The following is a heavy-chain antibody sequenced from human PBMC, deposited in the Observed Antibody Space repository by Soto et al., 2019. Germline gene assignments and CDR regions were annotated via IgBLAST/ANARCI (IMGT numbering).Heavy chain of an antibody. Sequence: QVQLQQWGAGLLKPSETLSLTCAVYGGSFSGYYWSWIRQPPGKGLEWIGEVNHSGSINYNPSLKSRVTISVDTSKNQFSLELNSVTAADTAVYYCARRPMPRGGVVAAAIRHQAAAGYFVMDVWGQGTTVTVSS. J-gene: IGHJ6*02. V-gene: IGHV4-34*01. D-gene: IGHD2-2*01. CDR3: ARRPMPRGGVVAAAIRHQAAAGYFVMDV. CDR2: VNHSGSI. CDR1: GGSFSGYY.